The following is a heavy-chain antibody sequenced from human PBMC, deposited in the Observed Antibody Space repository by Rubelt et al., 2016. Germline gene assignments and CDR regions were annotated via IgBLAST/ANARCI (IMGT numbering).Heavy chain of an antibody. CDR1: GFTFSNYD. D-gene: IGHD3-9*01. J-gene: IGHJ4*02. V-gene: IGHV3-73*01. CDR3: VRHFDTIDY. CDR2: IKSKAYNYAT. Sequence: EVQLVESGGGLVQPGGSLRLSCAASGFTFSNYDMHWVRQASGKGLEWLGHIKSKAYNYATSYAESVKGRFSFSIDDSENTAYLQMNSLKTEDTAVYYCVRHFDTIDYWGQGTLVTVSS.